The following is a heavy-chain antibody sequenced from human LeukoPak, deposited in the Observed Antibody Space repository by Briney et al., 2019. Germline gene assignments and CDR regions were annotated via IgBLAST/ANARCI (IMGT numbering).Heavy chain of an antibody. D-gene: IGHD6-13*01. V-gene: IGHV3-74*01. CDR2: VNRDGSST. CDR3: ARDRSISAAGDTY. CDR1: GFTFSDYW. J-gene: IGHJ4*02. Sequence: GGSLRLSCAASGFTFSDYWMHWVRHAPGKGLVLVSRVNRDGSSTSYADSVKGRFTISRDNAKNTLSLQMNSLRAEDTAVYYCARDRSISAAGDTYWGQGTLVTVSS.